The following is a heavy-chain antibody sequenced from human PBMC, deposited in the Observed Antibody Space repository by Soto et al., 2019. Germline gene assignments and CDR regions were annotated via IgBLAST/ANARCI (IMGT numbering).Heavy chain of an antibody. J-gene: IGHJ3*02. D-gene: IGHD3-10*01. CDR1: GYTFTGYY. CDR3: ARGRMGGELDAFDI. V-gene: IGHV1-2*04. Sequence: ASVKVSCKASGYTFTGYYMHWVRQAPGQGLEWMGWINLNSGGTNYAQKFQGWVTMTRDTSISTAYMELSRLRTDDSAVYYCARGRMGGELDAFDIWGQGTMVTVSS. CDR2: INLNSGGT.